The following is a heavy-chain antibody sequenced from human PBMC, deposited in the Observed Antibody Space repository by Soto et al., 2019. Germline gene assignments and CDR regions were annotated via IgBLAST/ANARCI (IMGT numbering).Heavy chain of an antibody. D-gene: IGHD3-22*01. CDR3: ASRRYYDSSGYSGPVEDY. CDR2: IIPILGIA. Sequence: QVQLVQSGAEVKKPGSSVKVSCKASGGTFSSYTISWVRQAPGQGLELMGRIIPILGIANYAQKFQGRVTITADKSTSTDYMELSSLRSEDTAVYYCASRRYYDSSGYSGPVEDYWGQGTLVTVSS. V-gene: IGHV1-69*02. J-gene: IGHJ4*02. CDR1: GGTFSSYT.